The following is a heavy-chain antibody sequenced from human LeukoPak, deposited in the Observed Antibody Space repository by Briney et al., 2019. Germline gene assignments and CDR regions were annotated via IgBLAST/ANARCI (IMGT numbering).Heavy chain of an antibody. CDR2: ISAYNGNT. V-gene: IGHV1-18*04. J-gene: IGHJ4*02. Sequence: ASVKVSCKASGYTFTGYYMHWVRQAPGQGLEWMGWISAYNGNTNYAQKLQGRVTMTTDTSTSTAYMELRSLRSDDTAVYYCARDDYCDYWGQGTLVTVSS. CDR1: GYTFTGYY. CDR3: ARDDYCDY.